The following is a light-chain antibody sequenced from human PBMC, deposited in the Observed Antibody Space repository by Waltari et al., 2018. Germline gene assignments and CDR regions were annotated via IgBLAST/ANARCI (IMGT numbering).Light chain of an antibody. V-gene: IGLV3-21*04. J-gene: IGLJ1*01. CDR1: NIGTYS. Sequence: SYVVTQPPSVSVATGETATITCGGDNIGTYSVHWYQQKAGQAPVLVIFYDRDRPSGIPDRFSGSNSGNTATLTISRVEAGDEARYYCHVWHPHVDPGVFGTGTEVTVL. CDR2: YDR. CDR3: HVWHPHVDPGV.